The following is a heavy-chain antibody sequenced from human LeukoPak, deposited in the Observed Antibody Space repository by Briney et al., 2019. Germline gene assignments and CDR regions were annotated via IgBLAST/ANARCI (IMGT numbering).Heavy chain of an antibody. D-gene: IGHD3-10*01. CDR1: GGSISSSSAY. J-gene: IGHJ5*02. CDR2: ISYSGIT. Sequence: SETLSLTCTVSGGSISSSSAYWGWVRQPPGKGLEWIGSISYSGITYYNPSLKSRITMSVDTSKNQFSLKLSSVTAADTAVYYCARPFGGKYNWFDPWGQGPRSPSPQ. V-gene: IGHV4-39*07. CDR3: ARPFGGKYNWFDP.